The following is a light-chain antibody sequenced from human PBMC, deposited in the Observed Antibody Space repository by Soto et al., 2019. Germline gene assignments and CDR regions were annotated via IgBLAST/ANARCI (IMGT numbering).Light chain of an antibody. V-gene: IGLV3-21*02. CDR3: QLWVSSSHPFYD. Sequence: SYELTQPPSVSVAPGQTARITCGGDNIGSKSVHWYQQKPGQAPVLVVYNDRDRPSGIPERFSGSNSGNTATLTISRVEAGDEADYYCQLWVSSSHPFYDLGTATKATV. CDR1: NIGSKS. CDR2: NDR. J-gene: IGLJ1*01.